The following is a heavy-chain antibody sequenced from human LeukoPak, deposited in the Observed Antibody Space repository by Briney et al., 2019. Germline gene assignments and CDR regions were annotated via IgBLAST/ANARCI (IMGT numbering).Heavy chain of an antibody. CDR1: GYSFISYW. J-gene: IGHJ4*02. CDR3: ARAHGNYYDSSGYYYDHQFDY. D-gene: IGHD3-22*01. Sequence: KYGESLKISCKASGYSFISYWIGWVRQMPGKGLEWMGIIYPGDSDTRYSPSFQGQVTISADKSISTAYLQWSSLKASDTAMYYCARAHGNYYDSSGYYYDHQFDYWGQGTLVTVSS. V-gene: IGHV5-51*01. CDR2: IYPGDSDT.